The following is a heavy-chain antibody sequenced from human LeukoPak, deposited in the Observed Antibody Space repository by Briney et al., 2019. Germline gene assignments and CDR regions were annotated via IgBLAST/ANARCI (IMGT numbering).Heavy chain of an antibody. J-gene: IGHJ5*02. V-gene: IGHV1-2*02. CDR3: ATKKTPLYCGGDCYSGLGWFDP. Sequence: ASVKVSCKASVYTFIDYHIHWVRQAPGQGLEWMGWINPKNGGTRLAQRLQGRVTMTRDTSTGTVYMELSSLRSDDTAVYNCATKKTPLYCGGDCYSGLGWFDPWGQGTLITVSS. D-gene: IGHD2-21*02. CDR2: INPKNGGT. CDR1: VYTFIDYH.